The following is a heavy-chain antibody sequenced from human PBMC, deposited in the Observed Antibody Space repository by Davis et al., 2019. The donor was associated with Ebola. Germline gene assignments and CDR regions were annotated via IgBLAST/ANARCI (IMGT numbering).Heavy chain of an antibody. Sequence: ASVQVTCKASGYTFTGYYMHWVRQSPGQGLEWMGWINPNSGGTNYAQKFQGRVTMTRDTSISTAYMELSRLRSDDTAVYYCARQGTDAGNAFDIWGQGTMVTVSS. CDR2: INPNSGGT. CDR1: GYTFTGYY. J-gene: IGHJ3*02. CDR3: ARQGTDAGNAFDI. D-gene: IGHD1-14*01. V-gene: IGHV1-2*02.